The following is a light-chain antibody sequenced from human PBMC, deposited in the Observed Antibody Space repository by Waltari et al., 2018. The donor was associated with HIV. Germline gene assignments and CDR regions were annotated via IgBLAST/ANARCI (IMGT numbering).Light chain of an antibody. Sequence: QSVLTQPPSASGAPGQRVSISCSGGNSNIGRYAVSWYQQLPGTAPKLLIYSNTEPPSWVPARFSGSNSGTAASLAVGGLQSEDEADYDCAAWDDSLSGSVVFGGGTKLTVL. V-gene: IGLV1-44*01. J-gene: IGLJ2*01. CDR3: AAWDDSLSGSVV. CDR1: NSNIGRYA. CDR2: SNT.